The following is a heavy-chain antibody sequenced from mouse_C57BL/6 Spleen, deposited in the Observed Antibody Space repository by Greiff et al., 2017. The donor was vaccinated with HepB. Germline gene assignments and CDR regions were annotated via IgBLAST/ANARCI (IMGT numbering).Heavy chain of an antibody. Sequence: QVQLKESGAELVKPGASVKISCKASGYAFSSYWMNWVKQRPGKGLEWIGQIYPGDGDTNYNGKFKGKATLTADKSSSTAYMQLSSLTSEDSAVYFCARSGLGRAMDYWGQGTSVTVSS. J-gene: IGHJ4*01. CDR2: IYPGDGDT. CDR1: GYAFSSYW. CDR3: ARSGLGRAMDY. D-gene: IGHD4-1*01. V-gene: IGHV1-80*01.